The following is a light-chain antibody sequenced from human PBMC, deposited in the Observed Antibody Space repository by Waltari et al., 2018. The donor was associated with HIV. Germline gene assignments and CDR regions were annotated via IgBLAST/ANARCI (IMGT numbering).Light chain of an antibody. J-gene: IGKJ2*01. V-gene: IGKV3-20*01. CDR1: QSVSSIY. Sequence: EIVLTQSPGTLSLSPGERATLSCRASQSVSSIYLAWYLQKPGQAPRLLIYGASNRATGVPDGFSGSGSGTDFTLIISRLEPEDFAVYYCQHYGGSAIYTFGQGTKLEIK. CDR2: GAS. CDR3: QHYGGSAIYT.